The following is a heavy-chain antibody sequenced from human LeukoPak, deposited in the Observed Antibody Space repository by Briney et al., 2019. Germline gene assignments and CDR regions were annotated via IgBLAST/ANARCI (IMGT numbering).Heavy chain of an antibody. D-gene: IGHD3-10*01. Sequence: SETLSLTCSVSGGSISDYYWSWIRQPAGKGLEWIGRIYTTGTTNYNPSLKGRVTMSVDTSENPCSLKLSSVTAADTAVYYCARGRYGSGTYYNAYFDSWGQGTLVTVSS. CDR2: IYTTGTT. CDR1: GGSISDYY. CDR3: ARGRYGSGTYYNAYFDS. J-gene: IGHJ4*02. V-gene: IGHV4-4*07.